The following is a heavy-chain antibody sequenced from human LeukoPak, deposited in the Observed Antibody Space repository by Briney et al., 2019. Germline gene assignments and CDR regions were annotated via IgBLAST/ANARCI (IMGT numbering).Heavy chain of an antibody. Sequence: SETLSLTCTVSGGSISSYYWIWIRQPAGKGLEWYGRIYTSGSTNYNPSLKSRVTMSVDTSKNQFSLKLSSVTAADTAVYYCARNAFHYYMDVWGKRTTVTVSS. CDR2: IYTSGST. V-gene: IGHV4-4*07. CDR1: GGSISSYY. CDR3: ARNAFHYYMDV. J-gene: IGHJ6*03.